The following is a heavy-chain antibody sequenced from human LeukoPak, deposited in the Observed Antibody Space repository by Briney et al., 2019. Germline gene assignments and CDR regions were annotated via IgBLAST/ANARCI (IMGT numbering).Heavy chain of an antibody. CDR1: GGSISSYY. CDR2: IYYSGST. V-gene: IGHV4-59*01. D-gene: IGHD3-10*01. Sequence: SETLSLTCTVSGGSISSYYWSWIRQPPGKGLEWIGYIYYSGSTNYNPSLKSRVTISVDTSKNQFSLKLSSVTAADTAVYYCARVPLNYYGSGSYYDWYFDLWGRGTLVTVSS. CDR3: ARVPLNYYGSGSYYDWYFDL. J-gene: IGHJ2*01.